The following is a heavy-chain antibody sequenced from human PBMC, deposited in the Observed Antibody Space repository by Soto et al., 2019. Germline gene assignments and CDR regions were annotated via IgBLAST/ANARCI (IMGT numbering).Heavy chain of an antibody. D-gene: IGHD2-2*01. CDR2: ISGSGGST. CDR3: AKDMAYCSSTRCAKDYYYYYGMDV. Sequence: GGFLRLSCAASGFTFSSYAMSWVRQAPGKGLEWVSAISGSGGSTYYADSVKGRFTISRDNSKNTLYLQMNSLRSEDTAVYYCAKDMAYCSSTRCAKDYYYYYGMDVWGQGTTVTVSS. V-gene: IGHV3-23*01. J-gene: IGHJ6*02. CDR1: GFTFSSYA.